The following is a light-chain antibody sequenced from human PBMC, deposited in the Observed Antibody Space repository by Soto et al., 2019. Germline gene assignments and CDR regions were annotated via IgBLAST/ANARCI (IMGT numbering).Light chain of an antibody. CDR2: KAS. CDR1: QNINDW. CDR3: QQYGDNSPLT. V-gene: IGKV1-5*03. J-gene: IGKJ1*01. Sequence: DIQVTQSPSTLSASVGDRVTINCRASQNINDWLAWYQQKSGKAPKVLIYKASSLESGVPSRFSGSGSGTEFTLTISSLQTEDFATYYCQQYGDNSPLTFGQGTKVEIK.